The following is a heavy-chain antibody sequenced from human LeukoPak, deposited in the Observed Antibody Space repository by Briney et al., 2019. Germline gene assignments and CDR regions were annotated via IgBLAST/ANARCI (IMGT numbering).Heavy chain of an antibody. Sequence: PGGSLRLSCAASGFTVSSNYMSWVRQAPGKGLEWVSVIYSGGSTYYADSVKGRFTISRDNSKNTLYLQMNSLRAEDTAVYYCARALVGSGYYYSPDYWGQGTLVTVSS. J-gene: IGHJ4*02. D-gene: IGHD3-22*01. CDR2: IYSGGST. CDR1: GFTVSSNY. CDR3: ARALVGSGYYYSPDY. V-gene: IGHV3-53*01.